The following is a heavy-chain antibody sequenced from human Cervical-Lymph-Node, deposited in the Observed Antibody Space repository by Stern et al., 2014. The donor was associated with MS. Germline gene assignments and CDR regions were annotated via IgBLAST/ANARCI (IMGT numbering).Heavy chain of an antibody. CDR1: GFSFGNHA. V-gene: IGHV3-30*18. Sequence: VQLVESGGGVVQPGTSLTLTCGASGFSFGNHAMHWGRQAPGKGLQWVAVISYDGSNQGYTDSVKGRFTISRDNSKSTLSLEMKSLSSEDTAVYYCAKHYGSESPYGMDVWGRGTTVTVSS. J-gene: IGHJ6*02. CDR3: AKHYGSESPYGMDV. CDR2: ISYDGSNQ. D-gene: IGHD3-10*01.